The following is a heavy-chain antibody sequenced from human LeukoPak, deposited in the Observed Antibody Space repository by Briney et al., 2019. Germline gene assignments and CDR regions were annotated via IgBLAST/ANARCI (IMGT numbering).Heavy chain of an antibody. CDR3: ARATSYTGHLGW. CDR1: GGSITNY. CDR2: IYYSGST. Sequence: SEALSLTCTVSGGSITNYWSWIRQPPGKGLEWIGYIYYSGSTNYNPSLKSRVTISVDTSKNQFSLSLSSVTAADTAVYYCARATSYTGHLGWWGQGTLVTVSS. V-gene: IGHV4-59*08. D-gene: IGHD6-19*01. J-gene: IGHJ4*02.